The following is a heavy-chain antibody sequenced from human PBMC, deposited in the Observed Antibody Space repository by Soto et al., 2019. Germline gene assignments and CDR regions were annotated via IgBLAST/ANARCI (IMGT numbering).Heavy chain of an antibody. J-gene: IGHJ6*02. CDR3: ARGTIAAAGTRPYYYYGMDV. V-gene: IGHV4-31*03. Sequence: SETLSLTCTVSGGSISSGGYYWSWIRQHPGKGLEWIGYIYYSGSTYYNPSLKSRVTISVDTSKNQFSLKLSSVTAADTAVYYCARGTIAAAGTRPYYYYGMDVWGQGTTVTVSS. D-gene: IGHD6-13*01. CDR2: IYYSGST. CDR1: GGSISSGGYY.